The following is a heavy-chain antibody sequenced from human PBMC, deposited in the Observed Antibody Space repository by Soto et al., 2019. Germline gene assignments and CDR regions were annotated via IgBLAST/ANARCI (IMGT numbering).Heavy chain of an antibody. CDR3: AREGYSSGWYVYFDY. Sequence: GGSLRLSCAASGFTFSSYWMHWVRQAPGKGLVWVSRINSDGSSTSYADSVKGRFTISRDNAKNTLYLQMNSLRAEDTAVYYCAREGYSSGWYVYFDYWGQGTLVTVSS. D-gene: IGHD6-19*01. CDR2: INSDGSST. J-gene: IGHJ4*02. CDR1: GFTFSSYW. V-gene: IGHV3-74*01.